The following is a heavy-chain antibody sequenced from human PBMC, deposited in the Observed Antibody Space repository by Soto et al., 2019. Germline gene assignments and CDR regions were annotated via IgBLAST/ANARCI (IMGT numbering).Heavy chain of an antibody. J-gene: IGHJ6*03. CDR1: GFTFSNYW. CDR2: INQDGSEK. V-gene: IGHV3-7*01. CDR3: ARTGYMDG. Sequence: EVQLVESGGGLVQPGGSLRLSCAASGFTFSNYWMSWVRQAPGKGLEWVANINQDGSEKYSVDSVKGRFTISRDNAKNSLYLQMNSLRAEDTAVYYCARTGYMDGWGRGTTVTVSS.